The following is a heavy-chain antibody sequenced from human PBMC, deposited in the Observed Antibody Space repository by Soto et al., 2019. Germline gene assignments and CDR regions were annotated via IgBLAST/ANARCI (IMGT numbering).Heavy chain of an antibody. J-gene: IGHJ6*02. V-gene: IGHV1-69*01. D-gene: IGHD6-13*01. CDR1: GGTFSSYA. CDR3: ARGTSSSSWVAYYYYGMDV. CDR2: IIPIFGTA. Sequence: QVQLVQSGAEVKKPGSSVKVSCKASGGTFSSYAISWVRQAPGQGLEWMGGIIPIFGTANYAQKFQGRVTITADESTSTAYMELGSLRSEDTAVYYCARGTSSSSWVAYYYYGMDVWGQGTTVTVSS.